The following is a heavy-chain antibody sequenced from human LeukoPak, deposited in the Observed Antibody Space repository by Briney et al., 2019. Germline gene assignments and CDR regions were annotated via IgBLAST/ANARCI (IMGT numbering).Heavy chain of an antibody. CDR3: ARDFSGFDY. V-gene: IGHV4-4*07. J-gene: IGHJ4*02. CDR1: GGSISSYY. Sequence: SETLSLTCTVSGGSISSYYWSWIRQPAGKGLEWIGRIYTGGSTTHNPSLKSRVTMSLDTSKNQFSLKPNSVTAADTAVYYCARDFSGFDYWGQGTLVIVSS. CDR2: IYTGGST. D-gene: IGHD3-10*01.